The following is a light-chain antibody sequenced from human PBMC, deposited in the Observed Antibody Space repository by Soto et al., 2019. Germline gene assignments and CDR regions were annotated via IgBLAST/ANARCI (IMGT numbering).Light chain of an antibody. J-gene: IGLJ3*02. Sequence: QSVLTQPASVSGSPGQSITISCTGTSSDVGGYNYVSWYQQHPGKAPQLMIYEVSNRPSGVSNRFSGSNSGNTTSLTISGLQAEYEADYYCSSYTSSSTLVVFGGGTKLTVL. CDR3: SSYTSSSTLVV. CDR1: SSDVGGYNY. V-gene: IGLV2-14*01. CDR2: EVS.